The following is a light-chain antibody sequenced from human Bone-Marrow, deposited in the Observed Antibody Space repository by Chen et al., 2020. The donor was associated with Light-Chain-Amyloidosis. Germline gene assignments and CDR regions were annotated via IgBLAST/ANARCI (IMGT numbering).Light chain of an antibody. CDR2: GAS. CDR3: QQFYTTPYT. Sequence: DFQMTQSPSSLSASIGDRVTITSRASLGITNPLAWYQQKPGTAPKLLLYGASRLESGVPSRFSGSGSGTDYTLTISSLQPEDFATYFCQQFYTTPYTFGQGTKLDIK. CDR1: LGITNP. J-gene: IGKJ2*01. V-gene: IGKV1-NL1*01.